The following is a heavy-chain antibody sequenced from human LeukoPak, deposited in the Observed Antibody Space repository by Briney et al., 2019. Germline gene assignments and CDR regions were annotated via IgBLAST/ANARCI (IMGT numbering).Heavy chain of an antibody. D-gene: IGHD3-9*01. CDR2: INHSGST. V-gene: IGHV4-34*01. Sequence: SETLSLTCAVYGGSFSGYYWSWIRQPPGKGLEWIGEINHSGSTNYNPSLKSRVTISVDTSKNQFSLKLSSVTAADTAVYYCARRDILTGYKVDYWGQGTLVTVSS. CDR3: ARRDILTGYKVDY. J-gene: IGHJ4*02. CDR1: GGSFSGYY.